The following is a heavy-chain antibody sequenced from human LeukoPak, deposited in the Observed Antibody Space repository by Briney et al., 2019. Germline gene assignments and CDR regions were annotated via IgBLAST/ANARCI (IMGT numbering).Heavy chain of an antibody. CDR1: GFPFSIYE. V-gene: IGHV3-48*03. Sequence: GGSLRLSCAVSGFPFSIYEMNWVRQAPGKGLEWVSYITHSGANDYYADSVKGRFTISRDNAEKSLYLEMNSLRAEDTAVYYCARTLTHYYDSSGYRILAYWGQGTLVTVSS. CDR3: ARTLTHYYDSSGYRILAY. D-gene: IGHD3-22*01. J-gene: IGHJ4*02. CDR2: ITHSGAND.